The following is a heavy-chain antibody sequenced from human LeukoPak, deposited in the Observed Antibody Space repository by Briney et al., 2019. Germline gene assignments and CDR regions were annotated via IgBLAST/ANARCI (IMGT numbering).Heavy chain of an antibody. CDR2: ISYDGSKK. Sequence: GGSLRLSCVGSGFNFNAYGMNWVRQAPGKGLEWVAVISYDGSKKYYADSVKGRFTISRDNSKNTLFLQMNSLRVEDTAVYYCAKDKMSSIASAGLDYWGQGTLVTVSS. D-gene: IGHD6-13*01. CDR3: AKDKMSSIASAGLDY. CDR1: GFNFNAYG. V-gene: IGHV3-30*18. J-gene: IGHJ4*02.